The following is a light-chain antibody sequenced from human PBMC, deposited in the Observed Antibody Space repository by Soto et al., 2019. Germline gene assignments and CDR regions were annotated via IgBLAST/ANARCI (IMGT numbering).Light chain of an antibody. CDR1: QSVSSSY. V-gene: IGKV3-20*01. CDR2: GAS. J-gene: IGKJ1*01. CDR3: QQYGSSPNT. Sequence: EIVLTQSPGTLSLSPGERATLSCRASQSVSSSYLAWYQQKRGQAPRLLIYGASNKATGIPDRFSGSGSGTEYSLTISRLEPEDFAVYYCQQYGSSPNTFGQGTKVEIK.